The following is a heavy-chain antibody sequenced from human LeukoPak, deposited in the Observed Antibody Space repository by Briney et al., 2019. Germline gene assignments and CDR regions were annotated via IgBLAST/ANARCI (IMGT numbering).Heavy chain of an antibody. D-gene: IGHD2/OR15-2a*01. V-gene: IGHV3-21*04. Sequence: PGGSLRLSCAASGFTFSSYSMNWVRQAPGKGLEWVSSISSSSSYIYYADSVKGRFTISRDNSKNTLYLQMNSLRAEDTAVYYCAKDRLIILRDFDYWGQGTLVTVSS. CDR1: GFTFSSYS. CDR2: ISSSSSYI. J-gene: IGHJ4*02. CDR3: AKDRLIILRDFDY.